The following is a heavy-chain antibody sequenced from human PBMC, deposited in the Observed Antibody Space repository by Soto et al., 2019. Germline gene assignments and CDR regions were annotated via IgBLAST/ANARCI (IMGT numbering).Heavy chain of an antibody. CDR1: GYSFTNYW. D-gene: IGHD5-12*01. CDR2: IDPSDSYT. Sequence: PGESLKISCKGSGYSFTNYWITWVRQMPGKGLEWMGRIDPSDSYTNYSPSSQGHVTISVDKSISTAYLRWSSLKASDTAMYYCARQAPLVATDQYYGMDVWGRRTSVTVSS. V-gene: IGHV5-10-1*01. J-gene: IGHJ6*02. CDR3: ARQAPLVATDQYYGMDV.